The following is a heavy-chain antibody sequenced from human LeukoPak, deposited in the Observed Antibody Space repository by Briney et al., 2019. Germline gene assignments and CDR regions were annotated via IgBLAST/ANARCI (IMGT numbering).Heavy chain of an antibody. CDR1: GYSFTSYW. V-gene: IGHV5-51*01. CDR2: IYPGDSDT. Sequence: GESLKISCKGSGYSFTSYWIGWVRQMPGKGLEWMGNIYPGDSDTRYSPSFQGQVTISADKSISTAYLQWSSLKASDTAMYYCARPYCSSTSCYESWFDPWGQGTLVTVSS. D-gene: IGHD2-2*01. CDR3: ARPYCSSTSCYESWFDP. J-gene: IGHJ5*02.